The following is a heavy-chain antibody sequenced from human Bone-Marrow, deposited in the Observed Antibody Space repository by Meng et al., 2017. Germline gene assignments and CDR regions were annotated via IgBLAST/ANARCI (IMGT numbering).Heavy chain of an antibody. CDR1: RFTFSSYW. D-gene: IGHD3-16*02. V-gene: IGHV4-34*01. CDR3: ARNRGVYDYVWGSYRYQFDY. J-gene: IGHJ4*02. CDR2: INHSGST. Sequence: ESLKISCAASRFTFSSYWMSWVRQPPGKGLEWIGEINHSGSTNYNPSLKSRVTISVDTSKNQFSLKLSSVAAADTAVYYCARNRGVYDYVWGSYRYQFDYWGQGTLVTVSS.